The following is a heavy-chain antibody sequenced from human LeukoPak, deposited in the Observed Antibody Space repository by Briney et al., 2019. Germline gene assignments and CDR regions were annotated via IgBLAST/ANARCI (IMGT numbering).Heavy chain of an antibody. V-gene: IGHV3-30*18. CDR2: ISYDGSNK. CDR3: AKDPGYSSGWAFDY. D-gene: IGHD6-19*01. Sequence: GGSLRLSCAASGFTFSSYGMHWVRQAPGKGLEWVAVISYDGSNKYYADSVKGRFTISRDNSKNTLYLQMNSLRAVDTAVYYCAKDPGYSSGWAFDYWGQGTLVTVSS. CDR1: GFTFSSYG. J-gene: IGHJ4*02.